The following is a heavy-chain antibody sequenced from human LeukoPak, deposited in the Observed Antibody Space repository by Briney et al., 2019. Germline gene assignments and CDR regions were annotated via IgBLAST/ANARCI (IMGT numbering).Heavy chain of an antibody. V-gene: IGHV3-30*18. Sequence: GGSLRLSCAASGFTISSYGMHWVRQAPGKGLEWVAVTSYDGSHKNYADSVKGRFTTSRDNSKNTLELQMSSLRAEDTAVYYCAKDQDSYGLDFWGQGTLVTVSS. J-gene: IGHJ4*02. CDR2: TSYDGSHK. D-gene: IGHD5-18*01. CDR3: AKDQDSYGLDF. CDR1: GFTISSYG.